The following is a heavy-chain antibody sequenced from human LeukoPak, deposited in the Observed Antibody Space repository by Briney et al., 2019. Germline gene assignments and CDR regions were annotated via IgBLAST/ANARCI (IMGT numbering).Heavy chain of an antibody. V-gene: IGHV4-39*01. D-gene: IGHD1-26*01. CDR2: IYYSGST. Sequence: SETLSLTCTVSGGSISSSSYYWGWIRQPPGKVLEWIGSIYYSGSTYYNPSLKSRVTISVDTSKNQFSLKLSSVTAADTAVYYCARNPGSLYYYYYMDVWGKGTTVTISS. J-gene: IGHJ6*03. CDR3: ARNPGSLYYYYYMDV. CDR1: GGSISSSSYY.